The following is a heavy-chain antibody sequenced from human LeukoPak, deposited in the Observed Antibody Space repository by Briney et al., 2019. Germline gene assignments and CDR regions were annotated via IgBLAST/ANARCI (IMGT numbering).Heavy chain of an antibody. CDR2: ISSSSSYI. D-gene: IGHD3-10*01. CDR1: GFTFSSYS. Sequence: GGSLRLSCAASGFTFSSYSMNWVRQAPGKGLEWVSSISSSSSYIYSADSVKGRFTISRDNAKNSLYLQMNSLRAEDTAVYYCARADPTSGFDYWGQGTLVTVSS. V-gene: IGHV3-21*01. J-gene: IGHJ4*02. CDR3: ARADPTSGFDY.